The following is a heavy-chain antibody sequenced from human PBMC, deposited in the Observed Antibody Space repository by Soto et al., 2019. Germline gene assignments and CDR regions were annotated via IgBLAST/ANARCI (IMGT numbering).Heavy chain of an antibody. CDR3: ARDRRRDRYGYYFDY. D-gene: IGHD5-18*01. V-gene: IGHV4-4*07. CDR1: GGSISSYY. J-gene: IGHJ4*02. Sequence: LSLTCTVSGGSISSYYWSWIRQPAGKGLEWIGRIYTSGSTNYNPSLKSRVTMSVDTSKNQFSLKLSSVTAADTAVYYCARDRRRDRYGYYFDYWGQGSLVTVSS. CDR2: IYTSGST.